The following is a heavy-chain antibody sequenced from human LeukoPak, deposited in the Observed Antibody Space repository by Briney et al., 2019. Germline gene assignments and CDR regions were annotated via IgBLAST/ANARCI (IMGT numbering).Heavy chain of an antibody. J-gene: IGHJ4*02. CDR1: GFTFSNFW. V-gene: IGHV3-7*01. CDR3: TKGYRSSAGYYFDY. CDR2: IKQDETEK. Sequence: PGGSLRLSCTASGFTFSNFWMGWVRQAPGKGLEWVANIKQDETEKFYLGSVKGRFTISRDNAKNSLYLQMNNLRAEDTAVYYCTKGYRSSAGYYFDYWGQGTLVTVSS. D-gene: IGHD6-6*01.